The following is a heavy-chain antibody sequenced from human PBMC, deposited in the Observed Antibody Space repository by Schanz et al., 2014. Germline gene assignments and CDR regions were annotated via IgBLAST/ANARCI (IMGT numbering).Heavy chain of an antibody. CDR1: GFSFTTYA. Sequence: EVQLLESGGGLVQPGGSLRLSCASSGFSFTTYAMSWVRQAPGKGLEWVSSISSGGGSTYYADSVKGRFTISRDNSKNTLYLQMKSLRAEDTAVYYCARVKYCTITRCDRTETEGIYYMDVWGKGTTVTVSS. V-gene: IGHV3-23*01. CDR3: ARVKYCTITRCDRTETEGIYYMDV. D-gene: IGHD2-2*01. CDR2: ISSGGGST. J-gene: IGHJ6*03.